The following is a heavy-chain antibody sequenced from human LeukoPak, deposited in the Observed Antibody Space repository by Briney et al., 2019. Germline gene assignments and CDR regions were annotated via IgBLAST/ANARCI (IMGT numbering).Heavy chain of an antibody. V-gene: IGHV4-59*01. CDR1: GGSISSYY. CDR2: IYYSGST. Sequence: SETLSLTCTVSGGSISSYYWSWIRQPPGKGLEWIGYIYYSGSTNYNPSLKSRVTISVDTSKNQFSLKLSSVTAADTAVYYCARDHRRQYCSSTSCYDDAFDIWGQGTMVTVSS. D-gene: IGHD2-2*01. J-gene: IGHJ3*02. CDR3: ARDHRRQYCSSTSCYDDAFDI.